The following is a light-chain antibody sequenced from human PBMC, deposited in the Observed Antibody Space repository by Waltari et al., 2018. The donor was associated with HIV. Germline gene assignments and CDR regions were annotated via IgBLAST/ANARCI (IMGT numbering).Light chain of an antibody. Sequence: QSALIQPASVSGSPGQSITVSCTGTNADIGNYDYVSWYQHPPGEVPKLIIFDVDKRPLGISPHFSGSTSGNTASLTISGLQSEDEAEYYCSATATRDIFVFGTGTKVTVL. CDR3: SATATRDIFV. V-gene: IGLV2-14*03. CDR1: NADIGNYDY. CDR2: DVD. J-gene: IGLJ1*01.